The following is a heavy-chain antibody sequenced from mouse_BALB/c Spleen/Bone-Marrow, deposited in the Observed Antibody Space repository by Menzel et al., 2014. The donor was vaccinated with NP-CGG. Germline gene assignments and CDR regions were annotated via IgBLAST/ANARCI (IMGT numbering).Heavy chain of an antibody. CDR3: ARCYYGNYFDY. V-gene: IGHV1S81*02. D-gene: IGHD2-1*01. CDR1: GYTFTSYW. CDR2: INPSNGRT. Sequence: QVQLKQSGAELVKPGASVKLSCKASGYTFTSYWMHWVKQRPGQGLEWIGEINPSNGRTNYNEKFKSKATLTVDKSSSTAYMQLSSLTSEDSAVYYCARCYYGNYFDYWGRGTTLTVSS. J-gene: IGHJ2*01.